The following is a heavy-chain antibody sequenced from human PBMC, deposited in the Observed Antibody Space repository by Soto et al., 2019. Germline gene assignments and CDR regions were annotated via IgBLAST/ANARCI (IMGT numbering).Heavy chain of an antibody. D-gene: IGHD4-17*01. J-gene: IGHJ6*02. V-gene: IGHV3-11*04. CDR3: AITSDYTRGFRYGMDV. CDR2: ISGGGGDI. Sequence: GGSLRLSCAASGFTFSDYYMSWIRQAPGKGLEWVAYISGGGGDIHYADSVKGRFTISRDNAKRSLHLQMNSLSAEDTALYYCAITSDYTRGFRYGMDVWGQGTTVTVS. CDR1: GFTFSDYY.